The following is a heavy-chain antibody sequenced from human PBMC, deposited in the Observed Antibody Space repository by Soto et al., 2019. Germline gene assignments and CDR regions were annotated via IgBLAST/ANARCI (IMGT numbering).Heavy chain of an antibody. CDR1: GLSVSDND. CDR2: MYAGGDT. J-gene: IGHJ4*01. Sequence: GGSLRLSCGASGLSVSDNDMGWVRQAPGRGLEWVSVMYAGGDTHYADAVKGRFTISRDKSENTLYLQMNSLRDDDTGVSFCVSRIPSWVFDYWGLGTLVTVSS. CDR3: VSRIPSWVFDY. V-gene: IGHV3-53*01. D-gene: IGHD2-21*01.